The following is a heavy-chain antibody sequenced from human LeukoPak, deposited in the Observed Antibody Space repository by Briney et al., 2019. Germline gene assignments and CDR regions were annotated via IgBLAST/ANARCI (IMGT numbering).Heavy chain of an antibody. CDR1: GYTFTSYG. Sequence: ASVKVSCKASGYTFTSYGISWVRQAPGQGLEWMGWISAYNSNTNYAQKLQGRVTMTTDTSTSTAYMELRSLRSDDTAVYYCARGLGYDFWSGYSPGYYFDYWGQGTLVTVSS. CDR2: ISAYNSNT. D-gene: IGHD3-3*01. V-gene: IGHV1-18*01. CDR3: ARGLGYDFWSGYSPGYYFDY. J-gene: IGHJ4*02.